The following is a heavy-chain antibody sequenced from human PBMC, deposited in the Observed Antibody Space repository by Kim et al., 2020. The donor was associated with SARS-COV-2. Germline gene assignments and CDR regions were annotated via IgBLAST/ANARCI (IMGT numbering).Heavy chain of an antibody. CDR1: GFTFDSYA. CDR3: AKRHSGWGNDACDI. CDR2: ISGGGAKT. D-gene: IGHD3-16*01. V-gene: IGHV3-23*01. Sequence: GGSLRLSCAASGFTFDSYAMSWVRQAPGKGLEWVSYISGGGAKTYYAGSVKGRFTISRDNSKNTLFLQLNSMGAEDTGLYYCAKRHSGWGNDACDIWG. J-gene: IGHJ3*02.